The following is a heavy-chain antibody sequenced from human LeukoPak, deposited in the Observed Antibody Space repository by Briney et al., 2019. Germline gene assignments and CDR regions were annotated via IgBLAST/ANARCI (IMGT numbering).Heavy chain of an antibody. V-gene: IGHV3-7*01. J-gene: IGHJ4*02. CDR1: GFTFTNYW. CDR3: AGLYRVPDY. Sequence: GGSLRLSCAASGFTFTNYWMTWVRQAPGKGLEWVANIKQDGRERNYVDSVKGRFTISRDNAKNSLYLQMNSLRAEDTAVYYCAGLYRVPDYWGQGTLVTVSS. D-gene: IGHD5/OR15-5a*01. CDR2: IKQDGRER.